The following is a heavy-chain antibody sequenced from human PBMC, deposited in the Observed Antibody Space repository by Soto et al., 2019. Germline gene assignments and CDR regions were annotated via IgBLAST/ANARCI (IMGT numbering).Heavy chain of an antibody. CDR2: MTGSGGFT. CDR1: GFSFSAYA. CDR3: ARDRDSSYFPPPYYFDS. Sequence: EVQLLESGGALVQPGGSLRLSCAASGFSFSAYAMSWVRQAPGKGLEWVSGMTGSGGFTYYADSVKGRFTISRDNSKSTLFLQMDSLRPEDTAVYSCARDRDSSYFPPPYYFDSWGQGTLVTVSS. D-gene: IGHD4-4*01. J-gene: IGHJ4*02. V-gene: IGHV3-23*01.